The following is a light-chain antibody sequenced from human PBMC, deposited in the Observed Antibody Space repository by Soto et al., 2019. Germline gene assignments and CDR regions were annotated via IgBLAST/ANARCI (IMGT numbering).Light chain of an antibody. Sequence: QSVLTQPPSVSGAPGQRVTISCTGSNSNIGAGYDVHWYQQLPGTAPKLLIYGNSNRPSGVPDRFSGSKSVTSASLAISGLQAEDEADYYCCSYAGSYTFVFGIGTKVTVL. V-gene: IGLV1-40*01. J-gene: IGLJ1*01. CDR3: CSYAGSYTFV. CDR1: NSNIGAGYD. CDR2: GNS.